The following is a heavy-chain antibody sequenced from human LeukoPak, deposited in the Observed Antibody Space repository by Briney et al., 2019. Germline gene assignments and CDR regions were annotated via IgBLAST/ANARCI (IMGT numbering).Heavy chain of an antibody. D-gene: IGHD6-13*01. CDR1: GGSIAGGSDY. V-gene: IGHV4-61*02. J-gene: IGHJ2*01. CDR3: AREYGSSWTYWYFDL. Sequence: SQTLSLTXTVSGGSIAGGSDYWSWIRQPAGKGLEWIGRIYTSGSTIYNPSLKSRVTISVDTSKNQFSLKLSSMTAADTAVYFCAREYGSSWTYWYFDLWGRGTLVTVSS. CDR2: IYTSGST.